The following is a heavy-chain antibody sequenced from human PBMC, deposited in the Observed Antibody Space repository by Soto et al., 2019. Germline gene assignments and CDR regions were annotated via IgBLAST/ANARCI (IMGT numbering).Heavy chain of an antibody. Sequence: QVQLVQSGAEVKKPGASVKVSCKASGYTFTSYAMHWVRQAPGQRLEWMGWINAGNGNTKYSQKFQDRVTITRDTSASTAYMELSSLIAEDTAVYYCAWGPTWDSWGQGTLVTVSS. J-gene: IGHJ4*02. CDR1: GYTFTSYA. CDR3: AWGPTWDS. V-gene: IGHV1-3*01. CDR2: INAGNGNT. D-gene: IGHD3-16*01.